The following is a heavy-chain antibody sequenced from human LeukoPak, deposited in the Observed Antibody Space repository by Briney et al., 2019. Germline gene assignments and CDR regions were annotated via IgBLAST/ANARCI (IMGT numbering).Heavy chain of an antibody. CDR3: ARGRYYYGSGSHMAYYYYYMDV. CDR2: IKQDGSEK. D-gene: IGHD3-10*01. Sequence: GGSLRLSCAASGFTFSSYWMSWVRQAPGKGLEWVANIKQDGSEKYYVDSVKGRFTISRDNAKNSLYLQMNSLRAEDTAVYYCARGRYYYGSGSHMAYYYYYMDVWGKGTTVTVSS. CDR1: GFTFSSYW. V-gene: IGHV3-7*01. J-gene: IGHJ6*03.